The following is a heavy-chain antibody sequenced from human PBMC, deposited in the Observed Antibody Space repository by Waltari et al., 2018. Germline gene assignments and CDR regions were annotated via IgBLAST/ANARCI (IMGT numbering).Heavy chain of an antibody. J-gene: IGHJ4*02. Sequence: QVQLQESGPGLVKPSETLSLTCTVSGGSISTYFWAWIRQPPGKGLEWIGYIYYTGSANYNPSLKSRVTISVDTSKNQFSLKLSSVTAADTAVYYCARSYYGDSPDYWGQGALVTVSS. CDR1: GGSISTYF. V-gene: IGHV4-59*01. D-gene: IGHD4-17*01. CDR3: ARSYYGDSPDY. CDR2: IYYTGSA.